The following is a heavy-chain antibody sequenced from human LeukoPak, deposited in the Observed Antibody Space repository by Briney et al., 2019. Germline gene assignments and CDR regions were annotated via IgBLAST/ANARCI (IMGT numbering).Heavy chain of an antibody. Sequence: PSGTLSLTCAVSGGSISSSNWWSWVRQPPEKGLEWIGEIFHSGGTNYNPSLKSRVTISVDKPKNQFSLKLSSVTAADTAVYYCARDGGAAAPKLDHYYFDYWGQGTLVTVSS. CDR2: IFHSGGT. D-gene: IGHD6-13*01. J-gene: IGHJ4*02. CDR1: GGSISSSNW. V-gene: IGHV4-4*02. CDR3: ARDGGAAAPKLDHYYFDY.